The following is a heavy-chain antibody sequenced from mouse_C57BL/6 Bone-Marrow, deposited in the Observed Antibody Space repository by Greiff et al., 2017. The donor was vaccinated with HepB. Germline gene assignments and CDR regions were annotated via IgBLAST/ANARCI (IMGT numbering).Heavy chain of an antibody. J-gene: IGHJ1*03. D-gene: IGHD1-1*01. CDR3: ARPPYYYGSSYWYFDV. CDR2: IDPSDGET. V-gene: IGHV1-52*01. Sequence: QVQLQQPGAELVRPGSSVKLSCKASGYTFTSYWMHWVKQRPIQGLEWIGNIDPSDGETHSNKKFKDKATLTGDKSSSTAYMQLSILTSEDSAVYYCARPPYYYGSSYWYFDVWGTGTTVTVSS. CDR1: GYTFTSYW.